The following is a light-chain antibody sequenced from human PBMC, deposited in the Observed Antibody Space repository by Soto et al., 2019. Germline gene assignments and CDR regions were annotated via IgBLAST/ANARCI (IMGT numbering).Light chain of an antibody. J-gene: IGLJ3*02. Sequence: QSVLTQPPSVSGAPGQRVTISCTESSSNIGAGYDVHWYQQLPGTAPKLLIYGNSNRPSGVPDRFSGSKSGTSASLAITGLQAEDEADYCCQSYDSSLSGHWVFGGGTKLTVL. CDR3: QSYDSSLSGHWV. CDR1: SSNIGAGYD. V-gene: IGLV1-40*01. CDR2: GNS.